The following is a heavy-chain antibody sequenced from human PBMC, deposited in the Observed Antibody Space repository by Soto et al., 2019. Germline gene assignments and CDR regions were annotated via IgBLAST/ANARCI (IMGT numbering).Heavy chain of an antibody. CDR3: AQTLGLAAAGPGRFDL. D-gene: IGHD6-25*01. CDR1: GGTFSSYA. CDR2: IIPLFGKA. Sequence: QVQLVQSGAEVKKPGSSVKVSCKGSGGTFSSYAISWVRQAPGQGLEWMGGIIPLFGKANYAQKFQGRVTITAAASTSTAYMELSSLRSEDTAVYYCAQTLGLAAAGPGRFDLWGRGTLVTVSS. V-gene: IGHV1-69*12. J-gene: IGHJ2*01.